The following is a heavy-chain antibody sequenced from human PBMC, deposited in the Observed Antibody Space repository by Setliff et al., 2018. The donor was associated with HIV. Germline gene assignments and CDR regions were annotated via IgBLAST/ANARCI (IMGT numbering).Heavy chain of an antibody. CDR3: ARHTLPRTTWDPPYRYFDL. CDR2: IHHSGTT. J-gene: IGHJ2*01. V-gene: IGHV4-38-2*01. D-gene: IGHD1-26*01. CDR1: GYSISSGYQ. Sequence: KTSETLSLTCAVSGYSISSGYQWGWVRQPPGKGLEWIGSIHHSGTTSYNPSLKSRITISVDTSKNQFSLNLKSVTAADTAMYFCARHTLPRTTWDPPYRYFDLWGRGALVTVSS.